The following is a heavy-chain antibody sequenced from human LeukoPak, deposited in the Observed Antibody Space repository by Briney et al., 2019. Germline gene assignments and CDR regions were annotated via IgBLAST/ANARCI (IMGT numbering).Heavy chain of an antibody. D-gene: IGHD6-19*01. CDR1: GDSVSSKNGA. V-gene: IGHV6-1*01. Sequence: SQTLSLTCAVSGDSVSSKNGAWNWIRQSPSRGLEWLGRTYYRSKWYNDYAESMEGRMTISQDTSKNQYSLHLNSVTPDDTAVYYCARDLGTTGWHTFDYWGQGTLVTVSA. CDR2: TYYRSKWYN. CDR3: ARDLGTTGWHTFDY. J-gene: IGHJ4*02.